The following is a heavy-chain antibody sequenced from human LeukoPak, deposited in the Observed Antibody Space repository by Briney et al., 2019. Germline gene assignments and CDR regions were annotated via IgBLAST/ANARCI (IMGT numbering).Heavy chain of an antibody. Sequence: GRSLRLSCAASGFTFSSYAMHWVRQAPGKGLEWVAVISYDGSNKYYADSVKGRFTISRDNSKNTLYLQMNSLRAEDTAVYYCARAYFDFWGQGTLVTVSS. CDR1: GFTFSSYA. J-gene: IGHJ4*02. V-gene: IGHV3-30*04. CDR3: ARAYFDF. CDR2: ISYDGSNK.